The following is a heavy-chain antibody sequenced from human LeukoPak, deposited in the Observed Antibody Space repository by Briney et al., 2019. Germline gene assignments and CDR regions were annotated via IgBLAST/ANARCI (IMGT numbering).Heavy chain of an antibody. CDR1: GGSISSFY. V-gene: IGHV4-59*01. J-gene: IGHJ4*02. D-gene: IGHD6-19*01. Sequence: PSETLSLTCTVSGGSISSFYWSWIRQPPGKELEWIGYIYHSGSTNYNPSLKSRVTISVDTSKIQFSLRLSSVTAADMAVYYCARGVPYSNGWFGNYFDYWGQGTLVTVSP. CDR2: IYHSGST. CDR3: ARGVPYSNGWFGNYFDY.